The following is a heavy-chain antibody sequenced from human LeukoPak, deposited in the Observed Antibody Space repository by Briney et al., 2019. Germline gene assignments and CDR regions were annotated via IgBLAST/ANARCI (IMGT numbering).Heavy chain of an antibody. J-gene: IGHJ4*02. D-gene: IGHD3-22*01. CDR2: MFYSGST. V-gene: IGHV4-59*08. CDR1: GDSISSYY. Sequence: PSETLSLTCTVSGDSISSYYWNWIRQPPGRGPEWIGQMFYSGSTNYNPSLNSRVTLSLDTSKNQFPLRLSSVTAADTAVYYCARRRYYDSDGYWYYFDFWGQGTLVTVSS. CDR3: ARRRYYDSDGYWYYFDF.